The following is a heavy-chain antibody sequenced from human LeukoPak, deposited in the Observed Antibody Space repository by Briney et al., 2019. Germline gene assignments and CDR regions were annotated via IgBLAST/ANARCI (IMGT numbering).Heavy chain of an antibody. CDR2: ISGDGTAR. V-gene: IGHV3-74*01. Sequence: GGSLRLSCAASGFTSSSYWMHWVRQVPGKGLVWVSRISGDGTARNYADSVKGRFTISRDNSKNTLYLQMNSLRAEDTAVYYCARTSDPHLYCTNGVCYTYYYYGMDVWGQGTTVTVSS. CDR3: ARTSDPHLYCTNGVCYTYYYYGMDV. D-gene: IGHD2-8*01. J-gene: IGHJ6*02. CDR1: GFTSSSYW.